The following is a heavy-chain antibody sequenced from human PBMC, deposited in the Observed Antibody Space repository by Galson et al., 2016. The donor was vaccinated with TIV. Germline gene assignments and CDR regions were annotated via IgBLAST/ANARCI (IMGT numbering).Heavy chain of an antibody. CDR2: IWYDGSNK. CDR1: GFAFSNYG. J-gene: IGHJ6*02. CDR3: ARDRQGYKLFYYNGMDV. D-gene: IGHD5-24*01. Sequence: SLRLSCAASGFAFSNYGMHWVRQAPGKGLEWVAVIWYDGSNKYYADSVEGRFTISRDNSKNTLSLQMNSLGAEDTAVYFCARDRQGYKLFYYNGMDVWGQGTTVTVSS. V-gene: IGHV3-33*01.